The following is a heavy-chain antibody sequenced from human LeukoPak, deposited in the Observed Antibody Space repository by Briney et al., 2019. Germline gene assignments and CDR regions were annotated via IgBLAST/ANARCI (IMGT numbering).Heavy chain of an antibody. CDR2: ISYDGSNK. J-gene: IGHJ4*02. CDR1: GFTFSSYA. CDR3: ASGPNY. Sequence: PGGSLRLSCAASGFTFSSYAMHWVRQAPGKGLEWVAVISYDGSNKYYADSVKGRFTISRDNSKDTLYLQMNSLRAEDAAVYYCASGPNYWGQGTLVTVSS. V-gene: IGHV3-30*04.